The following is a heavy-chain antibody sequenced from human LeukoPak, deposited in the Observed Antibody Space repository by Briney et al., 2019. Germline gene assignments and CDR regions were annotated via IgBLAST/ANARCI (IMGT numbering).Heavy chain of an antibody. V-gene: IGHV3-74*01. CDR2: ISSDGSNT. CDR1: GFTFSSGY. Sequence: PGGSLRLSCAVSGFTFSSGYMHWVRQPPGKGPVWVSRISSDGSNTIYADSVKGRFTISRDDARNTLYLQMNSLRDADTAVYYCGRDTGGGVYWGQGTLVTVSS. J-gene: IGHJ4*02. D-gene: IGHD1-14*01. CDR3: GRDTGGGVY.